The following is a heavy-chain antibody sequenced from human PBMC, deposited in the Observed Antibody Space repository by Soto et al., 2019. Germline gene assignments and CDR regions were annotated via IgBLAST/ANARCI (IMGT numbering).Heavy chain of an antibody. CDR1: GFTFSSYA. CDR2: ISSNGGST. V-gene: IGHV3-64*01. Sequence: EVQLVESGGGLVQPGGSLRLSCAASGFTFSSYAMHWVRQAPGKGLEYVSAISSNGGSTYYANSVKGRFTISRDNSKNTLYLQMGSLRAEDMAAYYCARGGSLYCSSTSCYAGSDYWGQGTLVTVSS. CDR3: ARGGSLYCSSTSCYAGSDY. J-gene: IGHJ4*02. D-gene: IGHD2-2*01.